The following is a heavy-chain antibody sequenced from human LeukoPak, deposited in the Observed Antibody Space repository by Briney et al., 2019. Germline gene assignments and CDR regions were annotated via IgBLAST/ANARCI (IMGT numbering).Heavy chain of an antibody. D-gene: IGHD6-13*01. V-gene: IGHV1-69*04. CDR3: ARPTGYSSSWYYFDY. CDR1: GGTFSSYA. J-gene: IGHJ4*02. Sequence: ASVKVSCKASGGTFSSYAISWVRQAPGQGLEWMGRIIPILGIANYAQKFQGRVTITADKSTSTAYMELSSLRSEDTAVYYCARPTGYSSSWYYFDYWGQGTLVTVSS. CDR2: IIPILGIA.